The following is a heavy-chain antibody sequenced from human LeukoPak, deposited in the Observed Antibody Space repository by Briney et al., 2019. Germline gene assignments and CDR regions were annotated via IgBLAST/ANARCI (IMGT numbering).Heavy chain of an antibody. CDR1: GFTFSGYW. Sequence: GGSLRLSCTASGFTFSGYWMSWVRQAPGKGLEWVANIKQDGSEKYYVDSVKGRFTISRDNSKSMVSMHMNSLTTEDTGVYYCGRSSTLIVVDDALDMWGQGTMVTVSS. CDR2: IKQDGSEK. J-gene: IGHJ3*02. CDR3: GRSSTLIVVDDALDM. D-gene: IGHD2-15*01. V-gene: IGHV3-7*01.